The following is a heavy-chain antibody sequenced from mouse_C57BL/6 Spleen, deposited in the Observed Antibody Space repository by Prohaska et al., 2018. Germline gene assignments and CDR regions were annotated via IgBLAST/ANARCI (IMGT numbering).Heavy chain of an antibody. CDR3: AITTSGAMDY. D-gene: IGHD1-1*01. Sequence: DVQLQESGPGLVKPSQSLSLTCSVTGYSITSGYYWNWIRQFPGNKLEWMGYISYDGSNNYNPSLKNRISITRDTSKNQFFLKLNSVTTEDTATYYCAITTSGAMDYWGQGTSVTVSS. J-gene: IGHJ4*01. CDR1: GYSITSGYY. CDR2: ISYDGSN. V-gene: IGHV3-6*01.